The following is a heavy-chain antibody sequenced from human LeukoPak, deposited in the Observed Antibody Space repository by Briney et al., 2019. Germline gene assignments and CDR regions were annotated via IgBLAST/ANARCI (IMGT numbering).Heavy chain of an antibody. J-gene: IGHJ4*02. D-gene: IGHD2-15*01. CDR3: AKGEGYCSGSSCYVYFDY. CDR1: GFTFSSYV. CDR2: ISGRGGST. V-gene: IGHV3-23*01. Sequence: PGGSLRLSRAASGFTFSSYVMSWVRPAPGKGREWVSSISGRGGSTYYADSVKGRFTISRDNSKNTLYPQMNSLRAEDTAVYHCAKGEGYCSGSSCYVYFDYWGQGTLVTVSS.